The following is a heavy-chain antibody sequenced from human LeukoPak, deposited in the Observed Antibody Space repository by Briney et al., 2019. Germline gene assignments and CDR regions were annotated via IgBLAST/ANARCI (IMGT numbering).Heavy chain of an antibody. V-gene: IGHV4-30-4*01. Sequence: SQTLSLTCTVSGGSISSGDYYWSWIRQPPGKGLEWIGYIYYSGSTYYNPSLKSRVTISVDTSKNQFSLKLSSVTAADTAVYYCARARSGLDAFDIWGQGTMVTVSS. CDR3: ARARSGLDAFDI. CDR1: GGSISSGDYY. CDR2: IYYSGST. J-gene: IGHJ3*02. D-gene: IGHD3-22*01.